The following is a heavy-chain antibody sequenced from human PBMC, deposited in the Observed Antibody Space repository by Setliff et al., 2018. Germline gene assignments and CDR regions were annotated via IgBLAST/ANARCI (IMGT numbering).Heavy chain of an antibody. CDR3: TSVLNSVSDAFDV. CDR2: IYHSGST. Sequence: SETLSLTCAVSGGSISSSNWWSWVRQPPGKGLEWIGEIYHSGSTNYNPSLKSRVTISVDKSKNQFSLKLASVTAADTAVYYCTSVLNSVSDAFDVWGQGTVVTVSS. J-gene: IGHJ3*01. CDR1: GGSISSSNW. D-gene: IGHD1-26*01. V-gene: IGHV4-4*02.